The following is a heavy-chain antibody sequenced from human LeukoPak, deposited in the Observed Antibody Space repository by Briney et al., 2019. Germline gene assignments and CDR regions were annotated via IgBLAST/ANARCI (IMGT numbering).Heavy chain of an antibody. CDR1: GGTFSSYA. Sequence: ASVKVSCKASGGTFSSYAISWVRQAPGQGLEWMGGIIPIFGTANYAQKFQGRVTITADESTSTAYMELSSLRSEDTAVYYCASGKDVDTAAPQYYFDYWGQGTLVTVSS. CDR3: ASGKDVDTAAPQYYFDY. CDR2: IIPIFGTA. J-gene: IGHJ4*02. D-gene: IGHD5-18*01. V-gene: IGHV1-69*13.